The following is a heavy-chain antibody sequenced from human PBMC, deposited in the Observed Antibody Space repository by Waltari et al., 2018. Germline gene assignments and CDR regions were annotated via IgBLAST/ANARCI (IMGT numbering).Heavy chain of an antibody. D-gene: IGHD2-8*01. Sequence: QVQLQESGPGLVKPSETLSLTCTVPGGSISSSYWSWIRQPPGKGLEWIGYIYYSGSTNDNPSLKSRVTISVDTSKNQFSLELSSVTAADTAVDYCAREMVAFHSDYWGQGTLVTVSS. V-gene: IGHV4-59*01. CDR3: AREMVAFHSDY. CDR2: IYYSGST. J-gene: IGHJ4*02. CDR1: GGSISSSY.